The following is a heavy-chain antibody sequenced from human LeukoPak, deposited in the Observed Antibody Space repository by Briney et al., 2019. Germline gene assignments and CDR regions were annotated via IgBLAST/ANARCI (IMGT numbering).Heavy chain of an antibody. D-gene: IGHD3-22*01. CDR1: GVSLSTHH. V-gene: IGHV4-59*11. CDR3: ARGYDSSAYYPFNY. CDR2: ISDSGST. Sequence: PSETLSLTCVVSGVSLSTHHWSWIRQSPGRGLEWIGYISDSGSTNYNPSLKSRVTISVDTSKNQFSLMLSSVTAADTAAYYCARGYDSSAYYPFNYWGQGTLVTVSS. J-gene: IGHJ4*02.